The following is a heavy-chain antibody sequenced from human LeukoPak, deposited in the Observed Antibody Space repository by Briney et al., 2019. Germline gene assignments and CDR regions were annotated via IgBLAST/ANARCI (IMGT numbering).Heavy chain of an antibody. CDR1: GGTFSSYA. D-gene: IGHD2-15*01. CDR3: ARGRDIVVVVAATPYYFDY. V-gene: IGHV1-69*05. J-gene: IGHJ4*02. Sequence: SVKVSCKASGGTFSSYAISWVRQAPGQGLEWMGGIIPIFGTANYAQKFQGRVTITTDESTSTAYMELSSLRSEDTAVYYCARGRDIVVVVAATPYYFDYWGQGTLVTVSS. CDR2: IIPIFGTA.